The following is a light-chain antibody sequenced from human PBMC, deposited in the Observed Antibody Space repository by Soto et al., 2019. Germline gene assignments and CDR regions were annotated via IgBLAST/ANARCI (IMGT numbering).Light chain of an antibody. V-gene: IGKV3-20*01. CDR1: QSVSSSY. CDR3: QQYGSTPMYT. Sequence: EIVLTQSPGTLSLSPGERATLSCRASQSVSSSYLAWYQQKPGQAPRLLIYGASSRATGIPDRFSGSGSGTDFSITISSMEPEDVAVYYCQQYGSTPMYTFGQGTKLDIK. J-gene: IGKJ2*01. CDR2: GAS.